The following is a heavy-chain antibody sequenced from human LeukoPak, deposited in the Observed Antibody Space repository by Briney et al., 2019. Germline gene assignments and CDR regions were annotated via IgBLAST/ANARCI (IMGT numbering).Heavy chain of an antibody. CDR3: AGGRWLQYDDY. D-gene: IGHD5-24*01. V-gene: IGHV4-59*01. Sequence: KPSETLSLTCTVSGGSISSYYWSWIRQPPGKGLEWIGYIYYSGSTNYNPSLKSRVAISVDTSKSQFSLELNSVTAADTAVCYCAGGRWLQYDDYWGQGTLVTVSS. CDR2: IYYSGST. CDR1: GGSISSYY. J-gene: IGHJ4*02.